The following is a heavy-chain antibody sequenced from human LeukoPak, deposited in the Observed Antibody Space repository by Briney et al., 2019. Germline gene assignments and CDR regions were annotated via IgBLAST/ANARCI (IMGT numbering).Heavy chain of an antibody. Sequence: GGSLRLSCAVSGITVSTNYMGWVHQAPGKGLEWVSVIYSSGNTYYADSVKGRFTISRDNSKNTLYLQITSLRAEDTAVYYCASMVRGTASGYWGQGTLVTVSS. CDR1: GITVSTNY. D-gene: IGHD3-10*01. J-gene: IGHJ4*02. V-gene: IGHV3-66*01. CDR3: ASMVRGTASGY. CDR2: IYSSGNT.